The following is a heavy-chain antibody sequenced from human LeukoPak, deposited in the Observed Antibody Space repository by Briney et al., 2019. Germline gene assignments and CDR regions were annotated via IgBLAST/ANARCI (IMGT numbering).Heavy chain of an antibody. CDR1: GFTFDDYA. V-gene: IGHV3-9*01. CDR2: ISWNSGSI. J-gene: IGHJ4*02. D-gene: IGHD6-13*01. CDR3: AKEYSNTWSLDY. Sequence: PGRSLRLSCAASGFTFDDYAMHWVRQAPGKGLEWVSGISWNSGSIGYADSVKGRFTISRDNAKNSLYLQMTSLRPEDTALYYCAKEYSNTWSLDYWGQGTLVTVSS.